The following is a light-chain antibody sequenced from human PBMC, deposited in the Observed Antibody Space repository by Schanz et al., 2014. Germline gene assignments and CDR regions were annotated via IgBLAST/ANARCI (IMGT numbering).Light chain of an antibody. CDR2: EVS. V-gene: IGLV2-8*01. J-gene: IGLJ2*01. CDR1: SSDVGVYKY. CDR3: TSYAGSNNVV. Sequence: QSALTQPPSASGSPGQSVTISCTGTSSDVGVYKYVSWYQQHPGKAPKLIIFEVSKRPSGVPDRFSGSKSGNTASLIVSGLQAEDEADYYCTSYAGSNNVVFGGGTKLTVL.